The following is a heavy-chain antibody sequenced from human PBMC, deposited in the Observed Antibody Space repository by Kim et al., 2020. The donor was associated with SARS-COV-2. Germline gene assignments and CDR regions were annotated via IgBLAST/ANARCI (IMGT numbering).Heavy chain of an antibody. V-gene: IGHV4-34*01. CDR2: INHSGST. CDR3: ARGRAGVVPGPILGIGPHYDYYVMDV. J-gene: IGHJ6*02. Sequence: SETLSLTCAVYGGSFSGYHWSWIRQPPGKGLDWIGEINHSGSTNYNPSLKSRVTISVDTSKNQFSLNLRSVTAADTAVYYCARGRAGVVPGPILGIGPHYDYYVMDVWGQGTTVTVSS. CDR1: GGSFSGYH. D-gene: IGHD2-2*02.